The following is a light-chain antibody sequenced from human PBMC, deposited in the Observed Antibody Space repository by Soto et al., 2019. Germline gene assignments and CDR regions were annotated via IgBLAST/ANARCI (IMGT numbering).Light chain of an antibody. V-gene: IGKV1-39*01. CDR1: QNIINF. Sequence: DIQMTQFPSSLSASVGDRVTITCRASQNIINFLNWYQQKPGNAPNLLIYGASSLQSGDPSRFSGSGSGTDFTLTIANLQPEDFATYFCQQSYSTPYTFGQGTELEI. J-gene: IGKJ2*01. CDR3: QQSYSTPYT. CDR2: GAS.